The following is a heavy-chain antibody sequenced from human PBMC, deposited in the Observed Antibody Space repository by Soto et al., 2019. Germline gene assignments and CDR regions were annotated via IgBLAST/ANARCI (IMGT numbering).Heavy chain of an antibody. CDR3: ARKGTLWLVRFGRGFDP. J-gene: IGHJ5*02. CDR2: INHSGST. V-gene: IGHV4-34*01. CDR1: GGSFSGYY. Sequence: QVQLQQWGAGLLKPSETLSLTCAVYGGSFSGYYWSWIRQPPGKGLEWMGEINHSGSTNYNPSLKRRVTISVDTSKNQFSLKLSSVTAADTAVYYCARKGTLWLVRFGRGFDPWGQGTLVTVSS. D-gene: IGHD6-19*01.